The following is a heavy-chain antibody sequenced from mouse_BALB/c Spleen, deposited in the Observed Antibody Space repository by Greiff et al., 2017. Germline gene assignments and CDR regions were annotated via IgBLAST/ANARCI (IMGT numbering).Heavy chain of an antibody. J-gene: IGHJ2*01. CDR2: ISSGGSYT. D-gene: IGHD3-1*01. CDR1: GFTFSSYA. V-gene: IGHV5-9-4*01. CDR3: ARDEGGYVIFDY. Sequence: EVKLVESGGGLVKPGGSLKLSCAASGFTFSSYAMSWVRQSPEKRLEWVAEISSGGSYTYYPDTVTGRFTISRDNAKNTLYLEMSSLRSEDTAMYYCARDEGGYVIFDYWGQGTTLTVSS.